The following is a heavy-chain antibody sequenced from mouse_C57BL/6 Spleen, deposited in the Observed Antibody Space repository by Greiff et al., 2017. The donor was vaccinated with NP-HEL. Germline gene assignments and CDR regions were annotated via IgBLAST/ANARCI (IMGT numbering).Heavy chain of an antibody. Sequence: DVKLVESGEGLVKPGGSLKLSCAASGFTFSSYAMSWVRQTPEKRLEWVAYISSGGDYIYYADTVKGRFTISRDNARNTLYLQMSSLKSEDTAMYYCTIDSLHYYGSSYYAMDYWGQGASVTVSS. J-gene: IGHJ4*01. V-gene: IGHV5-9-1*02. D-gene: IGHD1-1*01. CDR2: ISSGGDYI. CDR1: GFTFSSYA. CDR3: TIDSLHYYGSSYYAMDY.